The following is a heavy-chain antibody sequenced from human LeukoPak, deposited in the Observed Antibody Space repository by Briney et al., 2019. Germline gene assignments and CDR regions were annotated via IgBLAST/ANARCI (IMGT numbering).Heavy chain of an antibody. CDR3: ANVGFWSSYYFGLNEY. V-gene: IGHV3-48*01. J-gene: IGHJ4*02. Sequence: QPGGSLRLSCAASGFTFSSYSMNWVRQAPGKGLEWVSYISSSSSPIYYADSVKGRFTISRDNAKNTLYLQMYSLRAEDTALYYCANVGFWSSYYFGLNEYWGQGTLVTVSS. D-gene: IGHD3-3*01. CDR2: ISSSSSPI. CDR1: GFTFSSYS.